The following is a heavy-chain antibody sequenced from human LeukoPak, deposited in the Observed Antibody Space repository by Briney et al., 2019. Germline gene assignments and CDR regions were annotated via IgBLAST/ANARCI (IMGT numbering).Heavy chain of an antibody. D-gene: IGHD5-12*01. CDR3: AKDPSGDIVATIEPFDY. CDR2: IKQDGSEK. V-gene: IGHV3-7*03. CDR1: GFTFSSYA. J-gene: IGHJ4*02. Sequence: PGGSLRLSCAASGFTFSSYAMSWVRQAPGKGLEWVANIKQDGSEKHYVDSVKGRFTISRDNSKNTLYLQMNSLRAEDTAVYYCAKDPSGDIVATIEPFDYWGQGTLVTVSS.